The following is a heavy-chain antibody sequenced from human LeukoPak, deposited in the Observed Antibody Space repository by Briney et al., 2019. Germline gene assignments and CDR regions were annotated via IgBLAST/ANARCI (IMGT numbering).Heavy chain of an antibody. CDR3: ARDLRAGGTWSYGVYFDL. Sequence: GGSLRLSCAASTFTFSDYSMSWVRQAPGRGLEWVVNIKEDGSEEDYVDSVKGRFTISRDNAKNSVYLQLNSLTPEDTAVYYCARDLRAGGTWSYGVYFDLWGRGTLVTVSS. CDR1: TFTFSDYS. V-gene: IGHV3-7*01. J-gene: IGHJ2*01. CDR2: IKEDGSEE. D-gene: IGHD4-17*01.